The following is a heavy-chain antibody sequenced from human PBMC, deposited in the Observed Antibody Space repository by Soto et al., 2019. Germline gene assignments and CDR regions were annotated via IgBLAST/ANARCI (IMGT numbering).Heavy chain of an antibody. Sequence: PGGSLRLSCEASGFSLSSFAMNWVRQAPGRGLEWVSYIGDDGAYIYYADSLKGRFTISRDNAKNSLSLQMNNLRAEDTAVYYCARENSVQAWLHHFDHWGLGTLVTVSS. V-gene: IGHV3-21*05. D-gene: IGHD5-18*01. CDR3: ARENSVQAWLHHFDH. CDR2: IGDDGAYI. CDR1: GFSLSSFA. J-gene: IGHJ4*02.